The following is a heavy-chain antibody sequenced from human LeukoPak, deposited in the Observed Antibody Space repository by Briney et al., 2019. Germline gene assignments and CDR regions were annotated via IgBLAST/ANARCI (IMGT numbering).Heavy chain of an antibody. V-gene: IGHV3-7*01. CDR2: INKDASEK. D-gene: IGHD3-3*01. CDR3: ATDGGPFDN. CDR1: GFTFSDYY. Sequence: GGSLRLSCAASGFTFSDYYMSWIRQAPGKGLEWVANINKDASEKYYSDSVRGRFTIARDNTKNSVFLQMNRLRGDDTAVYYCATDGGPFDNWGLGTLVTVSS. J-gene: IGHJ4*02.